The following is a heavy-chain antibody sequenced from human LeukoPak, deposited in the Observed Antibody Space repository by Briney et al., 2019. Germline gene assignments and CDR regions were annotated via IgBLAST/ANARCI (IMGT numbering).Heavy chain of an antibody. J-gene: IGHJ4*02. CDR1: RFILSRYS. CDR2: ISSSNSTT. CDR3: ARATVAGRGSLDY. Sequence: GRSLRLSCAASRFILSRYSMNWVRQAPGPRLECVSYISSSNSTTYYADSVKGRFTISRDNAKNSLYLQMNSLRAEDTAVYYCARATVAGRGSLDYWGQGTLVTVSS. V-gene: IGHV3-48*04. D-gene: IGHD6-19*01.